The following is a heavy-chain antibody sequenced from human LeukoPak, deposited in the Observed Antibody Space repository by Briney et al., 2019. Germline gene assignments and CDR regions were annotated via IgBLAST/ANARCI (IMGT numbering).Heavy chain of an antibody. V-gene: IGHV1-8*03. CDR2: MNPSNGNT. D-gene: IGHD3-22*01. CDR1: GYTFTSYD. CDR3: ARGFTVVLRY. Sequence: GASVKVSCKASGYTFTSYDINWVRQATGQGLEWMGWMNPSNGNTGYAQKFQGRVTITRNTSISTAYMELSSLRSEDTAVYYCARGFTVVLRYWGQGTLVTVSS. J-gene: IGHJ4*02.